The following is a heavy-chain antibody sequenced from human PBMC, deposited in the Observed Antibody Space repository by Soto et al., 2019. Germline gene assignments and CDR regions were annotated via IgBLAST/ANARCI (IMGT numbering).Heavy chain of an antibody. CDR3: ARSRPLYYYDSSGYWFDP. Sequence: ASVKVSCKASGYTFTSYDINWVRQATGQGLEWMGWMNPNSGNTGYAQKFQGRVTMTRNTSISTAYMELSSLRSEDTAVDYCARSRPLYYYDSSGYWFDPWGQGTLVTVSS. CDR2: MNPNSGNT. D-gene: IGHD3-22*01. J-gene: IGHJ5*02. CDR1: GYTFTSYD. V-gene: IGHV1-8*01.